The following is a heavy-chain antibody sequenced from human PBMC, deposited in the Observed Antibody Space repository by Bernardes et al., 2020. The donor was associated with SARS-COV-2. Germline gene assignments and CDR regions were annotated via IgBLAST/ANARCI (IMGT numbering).Heavy chain of an antibody. CDR1: GFSLSTSGMC. V-gene: IGHV2-70*01. CDR3: ARFRRDGYSDYYGMDV. D-gene: IGHD4-4*01. CDR2: IDWDDDK. Sequence: SGPTLVKPTQTLTLTCTFSGFSLSTSGMCVSWIRQPPGKALEWLALIDWDDDKYYSTSLKTRLTISKDTSKNQVVLTMTNMDPVDTATYYCARFRRDGYSDYYGMDVWGQGTTVTVSS. J-gene: IGHJ6*02.